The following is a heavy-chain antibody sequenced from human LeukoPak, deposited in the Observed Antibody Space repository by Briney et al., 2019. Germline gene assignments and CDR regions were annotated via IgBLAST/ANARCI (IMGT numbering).Heavy chain of an antibody. CDR1: GFTFSDYY. V-gene: IGHV3-11*01. D-gene: IGHD4-23*01. Sequence: GGSLRLSCAASGFTFSDYYMSWIRQAPGKGLEWVSYISSSGSTIYYADSVKGRFTISWDNAKNSLYLQMNSLRAEDTAVYYCASLYGGKSPYYYYYHMDVRGKGTKVT. CDR3: ASLYGGKSPYYYYYHMDV. CDR2: ISSSGSTI. J-gene: IGHJ6*03.